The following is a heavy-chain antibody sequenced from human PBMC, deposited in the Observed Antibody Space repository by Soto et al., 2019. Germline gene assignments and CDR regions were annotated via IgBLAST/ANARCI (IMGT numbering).Heavy chain of an antibody. J-gene: IGHJ4*02. D-gene: IGHD2-21*02. CDR1: GESISSSSYY. CDR3: ARQRTPVVTQAYFDN. Sequence: SETLSLTCIVSGESISSSSYYWGWIRQPPGKGLEWIGSIYYSGRTYYNPSFKSRVTISIDTSKNQFSLKLSSVTATDTAVYYCARQRTPVVTQAYFDNWGQGALVTVSS. V-gene: IGHV4-39*01. CDR2: IYYSGRT.